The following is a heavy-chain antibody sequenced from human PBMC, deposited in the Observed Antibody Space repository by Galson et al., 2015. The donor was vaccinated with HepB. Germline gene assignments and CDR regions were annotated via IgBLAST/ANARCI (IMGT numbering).Heavy chain of an antibody. CDR2: IYAGGAT. J-gene: IGHJ5*02. Sequence: SLRLSCAASTFPVSSHSMTWVRQAPGKGLQWVSLIYAGGATNYADSVKGRFTISRHNSRNIVYLQMNSVRPEDTAVYYCARGPTIFEAGGGWFDPWGQGTLVTVSS. V-gene: IGHV3-53*04. CDR1: TFPVSSHS. D-gene: IGHD3-3*01. CDR3: ARGPTIFEAGGGWFDP.